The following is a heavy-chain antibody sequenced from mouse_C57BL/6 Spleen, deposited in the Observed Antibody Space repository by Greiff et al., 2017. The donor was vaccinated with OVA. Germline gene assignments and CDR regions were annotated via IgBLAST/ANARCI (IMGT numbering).Heavy chain of an antibody. Sequence: QVQLQQPGAELVMPGASVKLSCKASGYTFTSYWMHWVKQRPGQGLEWIGEIDPSDSYTNYNQKFKGKSTLTVDKSSSTAYMQLSSLTSEDSAVYYCARFITTVVAPYAMDYWGQGTSVTVSS. D-gene: IGHD1-1*01. CDR3: ARFITTVVAPYAMDY. CDR2: IDPSDSYT. J-gene: IGHJ4*01. CDR1: GYTFTSYW. V-gene: IGHV1-69*01.